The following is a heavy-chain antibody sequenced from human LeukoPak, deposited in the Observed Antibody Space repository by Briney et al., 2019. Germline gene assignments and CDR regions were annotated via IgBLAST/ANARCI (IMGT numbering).Heavy chain of an antibody. CDR3: ARDGVPGGRDV. CDR1: GFTFSSYG. Sequence: GRSLRLSCAASGFTFSSYGMHWDRQAPGKGLEWVANINREGNDKNYVDSVKGRFTISRDNAKNSLYLQMNSLRVEDTAVYYCARDGVPGGRDVWGQGTTVTVS. D-gene: IGHD3-16*01. J-gene: IGHJ6*02. CDR2: INREGNDK. V-gene: IGHV3-7*01.